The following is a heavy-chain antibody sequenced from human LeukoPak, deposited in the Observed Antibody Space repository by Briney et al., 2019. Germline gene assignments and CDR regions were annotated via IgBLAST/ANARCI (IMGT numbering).Heavy chain of an antibody. J-gene: IGHJ5*02. D-gene: IGHD2-15*01. CDR2: IKQDGSEK. V-gene: IGHV3-7*01. CDR3: ARVVVAATHWFDP. CDR1: GFTFSSYW. Sequence: GGSLRLSCAASGFTFSSYWMSWVRQAPGKGLEWVANIKQDGSEKYYVDSVKGRFTISRDNAKNSLYLQMNSLRAEDTAVYYCARVVVAATHWFDPWGQGTLVTVSS.